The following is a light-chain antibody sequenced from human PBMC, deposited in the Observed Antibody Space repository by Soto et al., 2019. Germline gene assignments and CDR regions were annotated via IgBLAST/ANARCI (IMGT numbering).Light chain of an antibody. J-gene: IGLJ1*01. CDR1: SSDVGDYNF. CDR2: EVT. V-gene: IGLV2-8*01. CDR3: SSYTSSSTYV. Sequence: HSVLTQPPSASGSPGQSVAISCTGTSSDVGDYNFVSWYQQHPGKAPKLIIYEVTKRPSGVPDRFSGSKSGNTASLTVSGLQAEDEADYYCSSYTSSSTYVFGTGTKLTVL.